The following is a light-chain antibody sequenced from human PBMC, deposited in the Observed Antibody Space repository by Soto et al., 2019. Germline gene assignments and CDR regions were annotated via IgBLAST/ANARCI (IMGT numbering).Light chain of an antibody. J-gene: IGLJ2*01. CDR3: AAWDDSLSGVV. V-gene: IGLV1-47*01. Sequence: QSVLTQPPSASGTPGQRVTISCSGRSYNIGSNYVYWYQQLPGTAPKLLIYRNNQRPSGVPDRFSGSKSGTSASLAISGLRSEDEADYYCAAWDDSLSGVVFGGGTKLTVL. CDR1: SYNIGSNY. CDR2: RNN.